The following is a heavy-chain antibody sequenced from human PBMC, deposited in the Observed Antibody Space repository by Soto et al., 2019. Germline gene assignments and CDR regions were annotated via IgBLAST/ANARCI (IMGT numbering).Heavy chain of an antibody. J-gene: IGHJ4*02. D-gene: IGHD2-21*02. CDR1: AFTFSSYP. CDR2: ISGSGGST. CDR3: AKDIPYCGGDCYDPPFDY. Sequence: RGSLTLSYAASAFTFSSYPMSCVRHAPRKGLEWVSAISGSGGSTYYADSVKGRFTSSRDNSKNTLYLQMNSLRAEDTAVYYCAKDIPYCGGDCYDPPFDYWGQGTLVTVSS. V-gene: IGHV3-23*01.